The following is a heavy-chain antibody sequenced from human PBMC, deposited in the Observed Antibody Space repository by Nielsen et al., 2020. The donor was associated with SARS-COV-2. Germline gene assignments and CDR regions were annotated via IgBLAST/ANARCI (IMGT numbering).Heavy chain of an antibody. CDR3: ARDLGRGEFGEYYFDY. J-gene: IGHJ4*02. Sequence: GESLKISCAASGFTFSSYAMHWVRQAPGKGLEWVAVISYDGSSKYYADSVKGRFTISRDNSKNTLYLQMNSLRAEDTAVYYCARDLGRGEFGEYYFDYWGQGTLVTVSS. V-gene: IGHV3-30*04. D-gene: IGHD3-10*01. CDR1: GFTFSSYA. CDR2: ISYDGSSK.